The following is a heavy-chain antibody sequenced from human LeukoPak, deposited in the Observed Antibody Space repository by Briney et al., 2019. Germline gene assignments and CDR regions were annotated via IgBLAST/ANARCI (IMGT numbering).Heavy chain of an antibody. D-gene: IGHD2-15*01. V-gene: IGHV1-2*02. Sequence: GASVKVSCKASGYGFTGYYIHWVRQAPGQGLEWMGLINPNSGGTNYAQQFQGRVTMTRDTSISTAYMELSSVRSDDTAVYYCARGGCSHDSCFSMSWFDPWGQGTVVTVSS. CDR2: INPNSGGT. CDR1: GYGFTGYY. J-gene: IGHJ5*02. CDR3: ARGGCSHDSCFSMSWFDP.